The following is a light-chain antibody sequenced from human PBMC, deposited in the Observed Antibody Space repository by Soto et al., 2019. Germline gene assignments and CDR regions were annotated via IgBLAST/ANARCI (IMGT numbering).Light chain of an antibody. J-gene: IGLJ3*02. Sequence: QPVLTQPTSMSGATGQRVTISCTGSSSNIGAGYDVHWYQHLPGTAPKLLIYGNTNRPSGVPDRFSGSKSGTSASLAITGLQAEDEADYYCQSHDSSLNSWVFGGGTKLTVL. CDR1: SSNIGAGYD. CDR3: QSHDSSLNSWV. CDR2: GNT. V-gene: IGLV1-40*01.